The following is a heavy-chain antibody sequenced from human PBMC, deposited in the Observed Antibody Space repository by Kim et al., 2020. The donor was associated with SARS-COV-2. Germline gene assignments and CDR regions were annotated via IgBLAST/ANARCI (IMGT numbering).Heavy chain of an antibody. V-gene: IGHV3-9*01. J-gene: IGHJ6*02. CDR1: GFTFGDYA. D-gene: IGHD6-19*01. CDR2: ISWNSGDI. CDR3: ARDMAVAGENYYYYYGIDV. Sequence: GGSLRLSCAASGFTFGDYAMHWVRQAPGKGLEWVSGISWNSGDIHYADSVKGRFTISRDNGKNSVYLQMHGLRVEDTALYFCARDMAVAGENYYYYYGIDVWGPGTTVTV.